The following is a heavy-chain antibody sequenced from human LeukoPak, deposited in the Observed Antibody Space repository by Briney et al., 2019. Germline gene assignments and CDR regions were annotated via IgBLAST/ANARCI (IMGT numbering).Heavy chain of an antibody. D-gene: IGHD2-2*01. V-gene: IGHV3-30*19. J-gene: IGHJ4*02. CDR2: ISYDGSNK. Sequence: GGSLRLSCAASGFTFSSYGMHWVRQAPGKGLEWVAVISYDGSNKYYADSVKGRFTISRDNSKNMLYLQMNSLRAEDTAVYYCAREGWGGGCSSTSCDFDYWGQGTLVTVSS. CDR1: GFTFSSYG. CDR3: AREGWGGGCSSTSCDFDY.